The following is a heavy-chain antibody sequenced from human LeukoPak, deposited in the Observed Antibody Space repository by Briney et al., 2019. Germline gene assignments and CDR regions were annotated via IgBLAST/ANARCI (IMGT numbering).Heavy chain of an antibody. J-gene: IGHJ4*02. V-gene: IGHV3-48*01. Sequence: GGSLRLSCAASGFTFSSYAMHWVRQAPGKGLEWVSYISGSNSTIHYADSVKGRFTISRDNAKNSLYLQMNSLRAEDTAVYYCARIDSSGYYGDYWGQGTLVTVSS. D-gene: IGHD3-22*01. CDR1: GFTFSSYA. CDR3: ARIDSSGYYGDY. CDR2: ISGSNSTI.